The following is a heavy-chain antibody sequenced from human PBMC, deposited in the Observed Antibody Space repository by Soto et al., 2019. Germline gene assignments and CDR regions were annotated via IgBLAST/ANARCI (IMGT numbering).Heavy chain of an antibody. CDR3: AREVVEGGYVGNFDY. V-gene: IGHV3-7*03. Sequence: EVQLVESGGGLVQPGGSLRLSCAASGFTFSSYWMSWVRQAPGKGLEWVANIKQDGREKYYVDSVKGRFTISRDNARNSLYLQMNSLRAEDTAVYYCAREVVEGGYVGNFDYWGQGTLVTVSS. J-gene: IGHJ4*02. CDR1: GFTFSSYW. CDR2: IKQDGREK. D-gene: IGHD5-12*01.